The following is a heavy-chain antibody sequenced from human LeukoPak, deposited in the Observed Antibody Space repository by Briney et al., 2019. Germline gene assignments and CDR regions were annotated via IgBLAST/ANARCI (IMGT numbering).Heavy chain of an antibody. J-gene: IGHJ2*01. CDR2: IIPIFGTA. CDR3: ARNVPPAYCGGDCYTYWYFDL. D-gene: IGHD2-21*02. CDR1: GGTFSSYA. V-gene: IGHV1-69*01. Sequence: VASVKVSCKASGGTFSSYAISWVRQAPGQGLEWMGGIIPIFGTANYAQKFQGRVTITADESTSTAYMELSSLRSEDTAVYYCARNVPPAYCGGDCYTYWYFDLWGRGTLVTVSS.